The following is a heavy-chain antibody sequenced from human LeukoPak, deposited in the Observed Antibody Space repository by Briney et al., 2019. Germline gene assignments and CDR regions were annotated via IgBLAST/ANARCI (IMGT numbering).Heavy chain of an antibody. CDR1: GFTFSSYD. J-gene: IGHJ2*01. D-gene: IGHD4-17*01. CDR2: IGTAGDT. Sequence: GGSLGLSCAASGFTFSSYDMHWVRQATGKGLEWVSAIGTAGDTYYPGSVKGRFTISRENAKNSLYLQMNSLRAGDTAVYYCARGLVASGDYEGGLDWYFDLWGRGTLVTVSS. V-gene: IGHV3-13*01. CDR3: ARGLVASGDYEGGLDWYFDL.